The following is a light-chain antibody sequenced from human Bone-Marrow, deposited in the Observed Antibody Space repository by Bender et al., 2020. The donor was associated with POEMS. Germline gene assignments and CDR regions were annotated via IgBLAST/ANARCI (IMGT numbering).Light chain of an antibody. J-gene: IGLJ3*02. CDR1: SSNIGTNP. V-gene: IGLV1-44*01. Sequence: QSVLTQPPSASGTPGQRVTISCSGSSSNIGTNPVNWYQQLPGTAPKLLIYINNQRPSGVPDRFSGSKSGTSASLAISGLQSEDEADYYCQSYDSSLGAPWVFGRGTKLTVL. CDR2: INN. CDR3: QSYDSSLGAPWV.